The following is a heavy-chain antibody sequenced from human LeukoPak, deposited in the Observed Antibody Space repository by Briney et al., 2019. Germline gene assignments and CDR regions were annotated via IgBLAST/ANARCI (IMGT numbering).Heavy chain of an antibody. D-gene: IGHD3-9*01. CDR1: GGTFSSYA. CDR2: IIPIFSTA. CDR3: ARVGFYDILTGYYSNWFDP. J-gene: IGHJ5*02. V-gene: IGHV1-69*05. Sequence: EASVKVSCKASGGTFSSYAISWVRQAPGQGLEWMGGIIPIFSTANYAQKFQGRVTVTTDESTSTAYMELSSLRSEATAVYYCARVGFYDILTGYYSNWFDPWGQGTLVTVSS.